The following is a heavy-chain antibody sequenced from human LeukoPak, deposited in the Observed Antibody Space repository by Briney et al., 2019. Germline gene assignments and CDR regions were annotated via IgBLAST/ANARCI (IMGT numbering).Heavy chain of an antibody. CDR3: ARDGRVYYYDSSGYPLPDAFDI. D-gene: IGHD3-22*01. J-gene: IGHJ3*02. V-gene: IGHV5-51*01. CDR1: GFTFTSYW. Sequence: GESLKISCKGSGFTFTSYWIGWVRQMPGQGLEWMGIIYPGKSDTRYSPSFQGQVTISADKSISTAYLQWSSLKASDTAVYYCARDGRVYYYDSSGYPLPDAFDIWGQGTMVTVSS. CDR2: IYPGKSDT.